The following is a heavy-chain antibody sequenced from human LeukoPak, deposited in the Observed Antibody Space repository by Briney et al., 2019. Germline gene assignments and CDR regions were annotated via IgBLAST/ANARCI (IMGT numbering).Heavy chain of an antibody. CDR1: GYTFTIYG. J-gene: IGHJ3*02. D-gene: IGHD3-3*01. V-gene: IGHV1-18*01. CDR2: ISAYNGNT. CDR3: ARDLEARDAFDI. Sequence: ASVKVSCKASGYTFTIYGISWVRQAPGQGLEWMGWISAYNGNTNYAQKLQGRVTMTTDTSTSTAYMELRSLRSDDTAVYYCARDLEARDAFDIWGQGTMVTVSS.